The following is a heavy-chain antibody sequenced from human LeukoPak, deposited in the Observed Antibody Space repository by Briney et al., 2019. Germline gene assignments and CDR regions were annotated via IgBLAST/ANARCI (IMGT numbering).Heavy chain of an antibody. CDR1: GFTFSSYA. V-gene: IGHV3-23*01. D-gene: IGHD4-17*01. Sequence: QPGGSLRLSCAASGFTFSSYAMSWVRQAPGKGLEWVSAISGSGGSTYYADSVKGRFTISRGNSKNTLYLQMNSLRAEDTAVYYCAKDLSYGDKRGDYWGQGTLVTVSS. CDR3: AKDLSYGDKRGDY. CDR2: ISGSGGST. J-gene: IGHJ4*02.